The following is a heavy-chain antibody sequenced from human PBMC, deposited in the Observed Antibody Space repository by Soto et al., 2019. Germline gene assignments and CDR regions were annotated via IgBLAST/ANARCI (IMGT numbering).Heavy chain of an antibody. V-gene: IGHV3-30*18. CDR1: GFTLSNSA. D-gene: IGHD1-26*01. Sequence: PXGSLRLSCSASGFTLSNSAMVWVRQAPGKGLEWVALISYDGSYRYYADSVKGRFTISRDNSKNILYLQMNSLRAEDSAVYYCVKDLEVGPTILRSWGLGHWGQGTLVTVSS. CDR2: ISYDGSYR. J-gene: IGHJ4*02. CDR3: VKDLEVGPTILRSWGLGH.